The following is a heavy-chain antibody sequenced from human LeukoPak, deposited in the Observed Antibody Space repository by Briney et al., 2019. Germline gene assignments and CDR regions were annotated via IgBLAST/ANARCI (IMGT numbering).Heavy chain of an antibody. V-gene: IGHV3-9*01. D-gene: IGHD6-13*01. J-gene: IGHJ6*02. Sequence: GGSLRLSCVASGFTFEDYAMHWVRQAPGKGLEWVSGISWNSGSIGYADSVKGRFTISRDNAKNSLYLQMNSLRAEDTALYYCAKGVAAAYYYYGMDVWGQGTTVTVSS. CDR3: AKGVAAAYYYYGMDV. CDR1: GFTFEDYA. CDR2: ISWNSGSI.